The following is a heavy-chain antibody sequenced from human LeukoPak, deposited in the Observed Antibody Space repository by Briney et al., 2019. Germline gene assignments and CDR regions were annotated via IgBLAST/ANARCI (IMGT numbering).Heavy chain of an antibody. J-gene: IGHJ4*02. D-gene: IGHD6-13*01. Sequence: SETLSLTCAVSGYSISSGYYWGWIRQPPGKGLEWIGSIYHSGSTYYNPSLKSQVIISVDTSKNQFSLKLSSVTAADTAVYYCARPNSSSWYYFDYWGQGTLVTVSS. CDR2: IYHSGST. CDR3: ARPNSSSWYYFDY. CDR1: GYSISSGYY. V-gene: IGHV4-38-2*01.